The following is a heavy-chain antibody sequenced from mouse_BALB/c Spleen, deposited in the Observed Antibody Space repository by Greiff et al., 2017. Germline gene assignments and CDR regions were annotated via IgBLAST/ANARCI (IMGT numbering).Heavy chain of an antibody. Sequence: EVQRVESGAELVKPGASVKLSCTASGFNIKDTYMHWVKQRPEQGLEWIGRIDPANGNTKYDPKFQGQATITADTSSNTAYLQLSSLTSEDTAVYYCALSTTKYFDDWGEGTTVTVSS. V-gene: IGHV14-3*02. CDR2: IDPANGNT. CDR1: GFNIKDTY. J-gene: IGHJ1*01. CDR3: ALSTTKYFDD. D-gene: IGHD1-2*01.